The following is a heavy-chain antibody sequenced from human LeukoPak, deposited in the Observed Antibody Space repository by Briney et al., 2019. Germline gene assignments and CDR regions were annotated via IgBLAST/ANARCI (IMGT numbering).Heavy chain of an antibody. CDR1: GFTFSSYW. V-gene: IGHV3-33*06. D-gene: IGHD5-18*01. CDR3: AKDQSGGYSYGLFDY. Sequence: GGSLRLSCAASGFTFSSYWMSWVRQAPGKGLEWVAVIWYDGSNKYYADSVKGRFTISRDNSKNTLYLQMNSLRAEDTAVYYCAKDQSGGYSYGLFDYWGQGTLVTVSS. CDR2: IWYDGSNK. J-gene: IGHJ4*02.